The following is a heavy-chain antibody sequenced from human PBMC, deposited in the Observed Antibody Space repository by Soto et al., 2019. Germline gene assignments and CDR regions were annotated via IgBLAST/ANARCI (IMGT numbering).Heavy chain of an antibody. CDR2: IYYSGST. D-gene: IGHD2-2*01. Sequence: SETLSLTCAVSGGSISSSNWWSWVRPPPGKGLEWIAYIYYSGSTNYNPSLKSRVTISVDTSKNHFSLKLSSVTAADTAVYYCARHVVPAANYFDYWGQGTLVTVSS. CDR3: ARHVVPAANYFDY. J-gene: IGHJ4*02. CDR1: GGSISSSNW. V-gene: IGHV4-59*08.